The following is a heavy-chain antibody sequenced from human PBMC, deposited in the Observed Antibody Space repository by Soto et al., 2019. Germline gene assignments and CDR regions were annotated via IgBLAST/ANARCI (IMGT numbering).Heavy chain of an antibody. D-gene: IGHD3-22*01. CDR3: ARDLPPFYYYDSSGYSY. Sequence: ASVKVSCKASGYTVTGYYMHWVRQAPGQVLEWMGWINPNSGGTNYAQKFQGRVTMTRDTSISTAYMELSRLRSDDTAVYYCARDLPPFYYYDSSGYSYWGQGTLVTVSS. V-gene: IGHV1-2*02. CDR2: INPNSGGT. CDR1: GYTVTGYY. J-gene: IGHJ4*02.